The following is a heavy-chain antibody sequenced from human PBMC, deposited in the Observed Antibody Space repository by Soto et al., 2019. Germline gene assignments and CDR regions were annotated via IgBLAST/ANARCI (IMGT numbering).Heavy chain of an antibody. CDR2: INHSGST. V-gene: IGHV4-34*01. J-gene: IGHJ6*03. CDR3: ARGSVVVPAATPQSYYMDV. D-gene: IGHD2-2*01. Sequence: SETLSLTCAVYGGSFSGYYWSWIRQPPGKGLEWIGEINHSGSTNYNPSLKSRVTISVDTSKNQFSLKLSSVTAADTAVYYCARGSVVVPAATPQSYYMDVWGKGTTVTVSS. CDR1: GGSFSGYY.